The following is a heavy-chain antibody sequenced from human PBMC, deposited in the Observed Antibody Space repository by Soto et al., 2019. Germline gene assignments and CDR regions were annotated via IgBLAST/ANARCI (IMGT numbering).Heavy chain of an antibody. Sequence: SETLSLTCIVSGGPFSTYYWGWIRRPPGKGLEWIDYIYYTGSSNYNPSLKSRLTISLDTSKNQFSLNLNSVTAADTAVYYCVRYYGARVYFDYWGQGSLVTVSS. CDR2: IYYTGSS. CDR3: VRYYGARVYFDY. D-gene: IGHD4-17*01. V-gene: IGHV4-59*08. CDR1: GGPFSTYY. J-gene: IGHJ4*02.